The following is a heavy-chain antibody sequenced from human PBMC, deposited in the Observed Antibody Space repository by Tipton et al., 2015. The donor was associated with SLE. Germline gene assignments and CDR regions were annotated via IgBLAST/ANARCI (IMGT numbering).Heavy chain of an antibody. J-gene: IGHJ4*02. CDR1: GYTFTSYY. CDR3: ALEGNGAARPGY. V-gene: IGHV1-46*03. CDR2: INPSGGST. Sequence: QLVQSGAEVKKPGASVKVSCKASGYTFTSYYMHWVRQAPGQGLEWMGIINPSGGSTSYAQKFQGRVTMTRDTSTSTVYMELSSLRSEDTAVYYCALEGNGAARPGYWGQGTLVTVSS. D-gene: IGHD6-6*01.